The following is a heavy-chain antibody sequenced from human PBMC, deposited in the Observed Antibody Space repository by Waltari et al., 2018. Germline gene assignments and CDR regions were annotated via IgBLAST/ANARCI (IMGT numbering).Heavy chain of an antibody. CDR1: GFTFSNYG. CDR3: VGGQMGDF. Sequence: QDQLVESGGGVVQPGRSLRLSCVPSGFTFSNYGMHWVRQAPGKGLEWVAVISYDGIKRFYADAVKGRFTISRDNSKNILYLQMNSLRADDTAMYYCVGGQMGDFWGQGTLVTVSS. J-gene: IGHJ4*02. V-gene: IGHV3-33*03. CDR2: ISYDGIKR. D-gene: IGHD3-16*01.